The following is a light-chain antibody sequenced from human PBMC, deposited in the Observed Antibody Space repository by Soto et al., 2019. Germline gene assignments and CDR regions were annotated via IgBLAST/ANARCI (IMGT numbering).Light chain of an antibody. Sequence: DVQMTQSPSTLSASVGDRVTITCRASQSISTWLAWYQQKPGRAPKLLIDSASTLQSGVPSRFSGSGSGTEFSLTITSLQPDDFATYYCQQYNSYSPETFGQGTKVDIK. V-gene: IGKV1-5*01. CDR2: SAS. J-gene: IGKJ1*01. CDR3: QQYNSYSPET. CDR1: QSISTW.